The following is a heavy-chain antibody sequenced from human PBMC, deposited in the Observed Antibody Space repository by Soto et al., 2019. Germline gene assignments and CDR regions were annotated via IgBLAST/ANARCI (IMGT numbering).Heavy chain of an antibody. D-gene: IGHD2-2*01. CDR3: ARANIVVVPQMDY. Sequence: QVQLVQSGAEVKKPGASVKVSCKASGYTFTGYYMHWVRQAPGQGLEWMGWINPNSGGTNYAQKFQGRVTMTRDTSISTADMELSRLRSDDTAVYSCARANIVVVPQMDYWGQGTLVTVSS. V-gene: IGHV1-2*02. J-gene: IGHJ4*02. CDR1: GYTFTGYY. CDR2: INPNSGGT.